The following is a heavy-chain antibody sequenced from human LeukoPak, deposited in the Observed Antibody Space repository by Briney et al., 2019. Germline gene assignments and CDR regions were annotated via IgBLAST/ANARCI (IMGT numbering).Heavy chain of an antibody. V-gene: IGHV5-10-1*01. CDR2: TDPSDSNT. Sequence: GESLKISCKGSGYIFTNSRISWVRQMPGKGLEWMGTTDPSDSNTNYSPSFQGHVTISADKSITTAWLQWSSLEASDTAMYYCATRGAMGYYFDYWGQGTLVTVSS. J-gene: IGHJ4*02. D-gene: IGHD3-16*01. CDR1: GYIFTNSR. CDR3: ATRGAMGYYFDY.